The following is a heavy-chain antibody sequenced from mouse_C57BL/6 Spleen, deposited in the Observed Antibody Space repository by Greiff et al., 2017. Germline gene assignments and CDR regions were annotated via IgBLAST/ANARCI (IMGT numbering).Heavy chain of an antibody. J-gene: IGHJ2*01. V-gene: IGHV14-2*01. CDR3: WYGGSKGY. D-gene: IGHD1-1*01. CDR1: GFYIKDYY. CDR2: IDPEDGET. Sequence: EVKLMESGAELVTPGASVKLSCTASGFYIKDYYMHWVKQRTEQGLEWIGRIDPEDGETKYAPKFPGMATITADTSANTAYLQLSSLTSENSDVYYCWYGGSKGYWGQGTTLTVSS.